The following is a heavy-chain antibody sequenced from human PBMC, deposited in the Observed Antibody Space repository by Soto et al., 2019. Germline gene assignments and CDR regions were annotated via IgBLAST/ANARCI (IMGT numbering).Heavy chain of an antibody. CDR2: IFYSGTA. V-gene: IGHV4-30-4*01. J-gene: IGHJ5*02. CDR1: GGTINSGDYF. D-gene: IGHD3-10*01. CDR3: ARTDYGTAYFDP. Sequence: SETLSLTCSVSGGTINSGDYFWSWIRQPPGKGLEWIGYIFYSGTAYYNPSLKSRLTISVDTSKNQFSLKLSSVTAADTAVYYCARTDYGTAYFDPWGQGSLVTVSS.